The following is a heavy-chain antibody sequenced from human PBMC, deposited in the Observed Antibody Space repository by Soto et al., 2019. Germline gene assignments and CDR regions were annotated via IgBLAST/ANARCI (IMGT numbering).Heavy chain of an antibody. V-gene: IGHV3-20*04. CDR1: GFSLDEYG. D-gene: IGHD4-17*01. Sequence: EVQLVESGGGVVRPGGSLRLACAASGFSLDEYGMSWVRQAPGKGPEWVSGMHRNGATTGYADSVKGRFTMARDDAKNSRDMQMNSLRAEDTAFYYCARDHRWGYVYGDSGDSWGHGTLVTVSS. J-gene: IGHJ5*01. CDR3: ARDHRWGYVYGDSGDS. CDR2: MHRNGATT.